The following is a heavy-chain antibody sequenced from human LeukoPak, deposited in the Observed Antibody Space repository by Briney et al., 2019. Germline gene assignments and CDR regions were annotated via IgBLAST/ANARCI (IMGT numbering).Heavy chain of an antibody. V-gene: IGHV3-7*01. CDR2: IKQDGSER. D-gene: IGHD3-10*01. CDR1: GFTFSGFS. Sequence: GGSLRLSCAASGFTFSGFSMSWVRQSPTKGLEWVANIKQDGSERYYVDSVKGRYTISRDNAKNSLSLQMNNLRVEDTAVYYCARAGSHWHYVYWGQGTVVTVSS. J-gene: IGHJ4*02. CDR3: ARAGSHWHYVY.